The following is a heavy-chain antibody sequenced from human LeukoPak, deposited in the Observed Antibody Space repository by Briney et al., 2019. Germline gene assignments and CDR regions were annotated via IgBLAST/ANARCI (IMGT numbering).Heavy chain of an antibody. V-gene: IGHV4-39*07. D-gene: IGHD4-17*01. J-gene: IGHJ4*02. CDR2: IYYSGST. Sequence: PSETLSLTCTVSGGSISSSSYYWGWIRQPPGKGLEWIGSIYYSGSTYYNPSLKSRVTISVDTSKNQFSLKLSSVTAADTAVYYCARAKRRYGDYSDWGQGTLVTVSS. CDR1: GGSISSSSYY. CDR3: ARAKRRYGDYSD.